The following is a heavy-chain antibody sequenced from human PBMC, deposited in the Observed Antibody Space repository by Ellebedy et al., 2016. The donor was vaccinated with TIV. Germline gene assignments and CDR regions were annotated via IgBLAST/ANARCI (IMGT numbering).Heavy chain of an antibody. J-gene: IGHJ4*02. V-gene: IGHV5-51*01. CDR1: GYDFTAHW. D-gene: IGHD1-26*01. Sequence: KVSCKASGYDFTAHWIGWVRQMPGKGLEWMGIIFPGDSDTQYSPSFQGQVTISADRSITTAYLQWSSLKASDSAMYYCATLPSSTTRIDYWGQGTLVTVSS. CDR2: IFPGDSDT. CDR3: ATLPSSTTRIDY.